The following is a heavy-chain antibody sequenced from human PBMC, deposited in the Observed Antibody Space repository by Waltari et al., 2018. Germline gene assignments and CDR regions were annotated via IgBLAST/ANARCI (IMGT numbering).Heavy chain of an antibody. CDR3: ARWDKYFDY. Sequence: AISWVRQAPGQGLEWMGRIIPIFGTANYAQKFQGRVTITADKSTSTAYMELSSLRSEDTAVYYCARWDKYFDYWGQGTLVTVSS. CDR1: A. V-gene: IGHV1-69*06. J-gene: IGHJ4*02. CDR2: IIPIFGTA. D-gene: IGHD1-26*01.